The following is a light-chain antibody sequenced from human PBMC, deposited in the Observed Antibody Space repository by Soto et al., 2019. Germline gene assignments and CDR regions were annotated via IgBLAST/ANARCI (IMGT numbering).Light chain of an antibody. V-gene: IGKV1-33*01. CDR2: DAS. J-gene: IGKJ2*01. Sequence: DIPMTQSPSSLSASVGDRVTITCQASQDISNYLNWYQQKPGKAPKLLIYDASNLETGVPSRFSGSGSGTDFTFTISSLQPEDIATYYCQQYDNLSYTFGQGTKLXIK. CDR1: QDISNY. CDR3: QQYDNLSYT.